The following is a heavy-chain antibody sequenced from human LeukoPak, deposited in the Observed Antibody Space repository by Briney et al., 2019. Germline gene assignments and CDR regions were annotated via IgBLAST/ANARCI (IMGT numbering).Heavy chain of an antibody. CDR2: IRSKAYGGTT. V-gene: IGHV3-49*04. CDR3: TRDQTPYY. J-gene: IGHJ4*02. Sequence: PGGSLRLSCTASGFTFGDYALTWVRQAPGKGLEWVGFIRSKAYGGTTEYVASVKGRFTISRDDSKSIAYLQMNSLKSEDTAVYYCTRDQTPYYWGQGTLVTVSS. CDR1: GFTFGDYA.